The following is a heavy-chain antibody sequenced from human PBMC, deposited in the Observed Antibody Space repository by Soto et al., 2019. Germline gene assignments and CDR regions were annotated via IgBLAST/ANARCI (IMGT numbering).Heavy chain of an antibody. D-gene: IGHD2-2*01. Sequence: GAFVKVSRKASGYPLPSLYIHWGRQAPGQGLEWMGIINPSGGSTSYAQKFQGRVTMTRDTSTSAVYMELSSLRSEDTAVYYCARAGPCSSTSCSRLHFDYWGQGTLVTVSS. V-gene: IGHV1-46*03. J-gene: IGHJ4*02. CDR1: GYPLPSLY. CDR2: INPSGGST. CDR3: ARAGPCSSTSCSRLHFDY.